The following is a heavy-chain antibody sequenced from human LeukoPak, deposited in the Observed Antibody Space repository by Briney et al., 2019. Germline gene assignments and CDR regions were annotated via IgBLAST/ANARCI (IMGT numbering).Heavy chain of an antibody. Sequence: PGGSLRLSCAASGFTFSSYSMKWVRQAPGKGLEWVPYISSSSSIIYYADSVKGRLTVSRDNAKNSLYLQMNSLRAEDTAVYYCAGTDSGSYSRWFDYWGEGTLVTVSS. V-gene: IGHV3-48*01. J-gene: IGHJ4*02. CDR2: ISSSSSII. CDR3: AGTDSGSYSRWFDY. D-gene: IGHD1-26*01. CDR1: GFTFSSYS.